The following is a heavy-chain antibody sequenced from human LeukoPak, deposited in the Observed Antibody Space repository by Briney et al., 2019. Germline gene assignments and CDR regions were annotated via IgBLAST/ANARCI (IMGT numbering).Heavy chain of an antibody. CDR3: ARSSLNSGSYPGDY. J-gene: IGHJ4*02. CDR2: ISAYNGNT. Sequence: ASVKVSCKASGYTFTSHGISWVRQAPGQGLEWMGWISAYNGNTNYAQKLQGRVTMTTDTSTSTAYMELRSLRSDDTAVYYCARSSLNSGSYPGDYWGQGTLVTVSS. V-gene: IGHV1-18*01. CDR1: GYTFTSHG. D-gene: IGHD1-26*01.